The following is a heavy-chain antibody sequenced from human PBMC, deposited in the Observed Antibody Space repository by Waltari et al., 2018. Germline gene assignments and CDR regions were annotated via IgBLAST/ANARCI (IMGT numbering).Heavy chain of an antibody. CDR1: GFNFNDYG. CDR2: VSFEETTQ. CDR3: ASVTGTGY. V-gene: IGHV3-30*03. D-gene: IGHD1-1*01. J-gene: IGHJ4*02. Sequence: QVHLVESGGGLVQPGGSLRLSCAGSGFNFNDYGIHWVRQAPGKGLEWLGVVSFEETTQYYADSVKGRFTSSRDKSMNTVYLEMNSLRPDDTAMYYCASVTGTGYWGQGTLVTVSS.